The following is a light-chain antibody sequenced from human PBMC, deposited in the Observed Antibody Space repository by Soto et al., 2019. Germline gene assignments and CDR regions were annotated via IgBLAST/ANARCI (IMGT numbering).Light chain of an antibody. CDR1: QSITSN. CDR2: TAS. J-gene: IGKJ1*01. Sequence: EIVMTQSPATLSVSPGGRATLSCRASQSITSNLAWYQQKPGQAPRLLIYTASTRATDIPARFSGSGSGTEFTLTISSLQSEDFAVYYCQQYNNWPRTFGRGTKVEI. V-gene: IGKV3-15*01. CDR3: QQYNNWPRT.